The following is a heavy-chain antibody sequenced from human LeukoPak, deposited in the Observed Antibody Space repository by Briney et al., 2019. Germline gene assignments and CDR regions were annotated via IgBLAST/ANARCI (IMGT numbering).Heavy chain of an antibody. D-gene: IGHD2-15*01. V-gene: IGHV3-23*01. J-gene: IGHJ4*02. CDR2: ISGSGGGT. CDR3: AKRGVVIRAIIVVGFRKEAYYFDY. Sequence: PGGSLRLSCAVSGITVSNYGMSWVRQAPGKGLEWVAGISGSGGGTNYADSVKGRFTISRDNFKNTLYLQMNSLRAEDTAVYFCAKRGVVIRAIIVVGFRKEAYYFDYWGRGALVTVSS. CDR1: GITVSNYG.